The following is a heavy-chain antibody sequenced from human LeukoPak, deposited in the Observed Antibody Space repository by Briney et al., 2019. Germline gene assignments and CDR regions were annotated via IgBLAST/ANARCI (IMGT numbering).Heavy chain of an antibody. CDR2: INHSGST. CDR1: GGSFSGYY. V-gene: IGHV4-34*01. D-gene: IGHD2-21*02. Sequence: SETLSLTCAAYGGSFSGYYWSWIRQPPGKGLEWIGEINHSGSTNYNPSLKSRVTISVDTSKNQFSLKLSSVTAADTAVYYCAKGVKQIVVVTAQHYLDYWGQGTLVTVSS. CDR3: AKGVKQIVVVTAQHYLDY. J-gene: IGHJ4*02.